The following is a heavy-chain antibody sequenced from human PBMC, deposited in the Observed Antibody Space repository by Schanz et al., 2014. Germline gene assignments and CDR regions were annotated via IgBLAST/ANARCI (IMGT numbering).Heavy chain of an antibody. CDR2: ISGDHRNT. J-gene: IGHJ4*02. D-gene: IGHD3-10*01. CDR3: VRDELLWFGEVLSLDY. CDR1: GFTFSTHA. V-gene: IGHV3-23*01. Sequence: EVQLLESGGGLVQPGGSLRLSCAASGFTFSTHAMSWVRQAPGKGLEWVSSISGDHRNTFYADSVKGRFTISRDNSKNTLYLQMNSLRAEDTALYYCVRDELLWFGEVLSLDYWGQGALVTVSS.